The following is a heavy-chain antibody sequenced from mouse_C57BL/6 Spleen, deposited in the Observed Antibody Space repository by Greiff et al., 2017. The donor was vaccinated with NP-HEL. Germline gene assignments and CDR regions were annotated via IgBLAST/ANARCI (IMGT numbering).Heavy chain of an antibody. CDR3: ARSEGNSPAWFAY. D-gene: IGHD2-1*01. Sequence: VQLQQSGPELVKPGASVKISCKASGYAFSSSWMNWVKQRPGKGLEWIGRIYPGDGDTNYNGKFKGKATLTADKSSSTAYMQLSSLTSEDSAVYFCARSEGNSPAWFAYWGQGTLVTVSA. CDR2: IYPGDGDT. J-gene: IGHJ3*01. CDR1: GYAFSSSW. V-gene: IGHV1-82*01.